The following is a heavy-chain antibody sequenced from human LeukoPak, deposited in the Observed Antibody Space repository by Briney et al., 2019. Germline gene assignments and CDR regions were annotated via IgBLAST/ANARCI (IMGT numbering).Heavy chain of an antibody. Sequence: PGGSLRLSCAASGFTFSSYGMHWVRQAPGKGLEWVAFIRYDGSNKYYADSVKGRFTISRDNSKNTLYLQMNSLRAEDTAVYYCAKVRAGYYDFWSGSLPGRDAFDIWGQGTMVTVSS. D-gene: IGHD3-3*01. CDR2: IRYDGSNK. J-gene: IGHJ3*02. CDR1: GFTFSSYG. CDR3: AKVRAGYYDFWSGSLPGRDAFDI. V-gene: IGHV3-30*02.